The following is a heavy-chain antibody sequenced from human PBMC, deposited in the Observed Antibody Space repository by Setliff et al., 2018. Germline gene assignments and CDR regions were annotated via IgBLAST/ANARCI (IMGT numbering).Heavy chain of an antibody. CDR3: ARERIYDGLNYNGMDV. CDR2: ISGYDGNT. Sequence: ASVKVSCMTSGYTFSNYGVSWVRQAPGQGLEWMGWISGYDGNTKYAQNLHGRVTMTTDTSTTTAYMELRSLRSDDTAVYYCARERIYDGLNYNGMDVWGQGTTVTVSS. D-gene: IGHD3-3*01. J-gene: IGHJ6*01. CDR1: GYTFSNYG. V-gene: IGHV1-18*01.